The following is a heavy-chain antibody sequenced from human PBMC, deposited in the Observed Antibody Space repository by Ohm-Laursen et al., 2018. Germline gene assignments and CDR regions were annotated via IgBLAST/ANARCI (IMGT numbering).Heavy chain of an antibody. CDR2: MNPNSHNT. CDR3: ARAVRYQLLYDP. Sequence: SVKVSCKVSGYTFSSYDIIWVRQASGQGPEWMGWMNPNSHNTGYARKFRGRVSMTSDSSISTAYMELYSLTSEDTATYYCARAVRYQLLYDPWGQGTLVTVSS. J-gene: IGHJ5*02. CDR1: GYTFSSYD. V-gene: IGHV1-8*01. D-gene: IGHD4-23*01.